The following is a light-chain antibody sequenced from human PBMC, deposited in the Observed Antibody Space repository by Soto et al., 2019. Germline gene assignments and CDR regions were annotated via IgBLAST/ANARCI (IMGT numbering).Light chain of an antibody. CDR1: QSVDKNY. V-gene: IGKV3-20*01. J-gene: IGKJ4*01. CDR3: QQSSYSPLT. Sequence: EIVLTQSPGTLSLSPGERATLSCRASQSVDKNYLAWFQQKPGQAPRLLIYDASNRATGVPDRFGGTGSGTDFTLVSSRLEPEDFAVYYCQQSSYSPLTFGGGTRIEIK. CDR2: DAS.